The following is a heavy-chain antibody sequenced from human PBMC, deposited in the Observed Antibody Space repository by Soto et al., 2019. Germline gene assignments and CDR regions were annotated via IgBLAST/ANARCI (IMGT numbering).Heavy chain of an antibody. D-gene: IGHD5-18*01. CDR3: ARGTARSYTVMVYFDY. CDR1: GYSFTSYW. Sequence: PGESLKISCEGSGYSFTSYWINWVRQMPGKGLEWMGRIDPVDSYTNYSPSFQGHVTISIDKSISTAYLQWNSLKASDTAMYYCARGTARSYTVMVYFDYWGQGTLVTVSS. V-gene: IGHV5-10-1*01. CDR2: IDPVDSYT. J-gene: IGHJ4*02.